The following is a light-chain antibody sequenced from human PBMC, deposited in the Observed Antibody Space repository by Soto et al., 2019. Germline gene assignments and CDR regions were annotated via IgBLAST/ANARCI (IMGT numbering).Light chain of an antibody. CDR3: QQYKSFSLT. V-gene: IGKV1-5*03. Sequence: DIQMTQSPSTLSASVGARVTITCRASQSINNWLAWYQQKPGKAPKLLIYKTSDLESGVPSRFSGSGSGTEFSLTISSLQPDDFATYYCQQYKSFSLTFGGGTRVEVK. J-gene: IGKJ4*01. CDR2: KTS. CDR1: QSINNW.